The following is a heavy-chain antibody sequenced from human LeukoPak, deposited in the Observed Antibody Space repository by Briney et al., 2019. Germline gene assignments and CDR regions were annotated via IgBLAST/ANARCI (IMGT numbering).Heavy chain of an antibody. CDR2: INPNSGGT. CDR1: GYTYTGYY. J-gene: IGHJ5*02. CDR3: ARGFTEPQDEGTIFGVVIGWFDP. V-gene: IGHV1-2*02. D-gene: IGHD3-3*01. Sequence: ASVKVSCKASGYTYTGYYMHWVRQAPGQGLEWMGWINPNSGGTNYAQKFQGRVTMTRDTSISTAYMELSRLRSDDTAVYYCARGFTEPQDEGTIFGVVIGWFDPWGQGTLVTVSS.